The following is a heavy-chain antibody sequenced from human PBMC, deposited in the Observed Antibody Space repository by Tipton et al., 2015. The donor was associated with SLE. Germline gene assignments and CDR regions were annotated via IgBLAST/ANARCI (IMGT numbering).Heavy chain of an antibody. CDR2: ISGSGGST. CDR1: GFTFSSYE. Sequence: GSLRLSCAASGFTFSSYEMSWVRQAPGKGLEWVSAISGSGGSTYYADSVKGRFTISRDNSKNTLYLQMNSLRAEDTAVYYCAKAYYSDSRKGYFQHWGQGTLVTVSS. J-gene: IGHJ1*01. D-gene: IGHD3-22*01. CDR3: AKAYYSDSRKGYFQH. V-gene: IGHV3-23*01.